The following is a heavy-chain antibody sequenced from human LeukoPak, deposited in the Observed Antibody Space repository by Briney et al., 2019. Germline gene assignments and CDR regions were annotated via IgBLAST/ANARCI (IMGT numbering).Heavy chain of an antibody. D-gene: IGHD1-26*01. J-gene: IGHJ4*02. CDR1: GYTFTSYA. Sequence: ASVKVSCTASGYTFTSYAMHWVRQAPGQRLEWMGWINTNTGNPTYAQGFTGRFVFSLDTSVSTAYLQISSLKAEDTAVYYCAREGPRIVGAVTGSYWGQGTLVTVSS. CDR3: AREGPRIVGAVTGSY. CDR2: INTNTGNP. V-gene: IGHV7-4-1*02.